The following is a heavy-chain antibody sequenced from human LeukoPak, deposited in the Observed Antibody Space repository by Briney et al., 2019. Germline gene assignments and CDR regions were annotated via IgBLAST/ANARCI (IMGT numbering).Heavy chain of an antibody. J-gene: IGHJ4*02. V-gene: IGHV3-7*04. Sequence: PGGSLRLSCAGSGFTFANYWITWVRQAPGKGLDWVANINQDESEKYYVDSVKGRFTISRDNARNSVSLQMNSLRAEDTAVYYCARNFGHHDYWGQGTLVTVSS. CDR3: ARNFGHHDY. CDR1: GFTFANYW. CDR2: INQDESEK. D-gene: IGHD3/OR15-3a*01.